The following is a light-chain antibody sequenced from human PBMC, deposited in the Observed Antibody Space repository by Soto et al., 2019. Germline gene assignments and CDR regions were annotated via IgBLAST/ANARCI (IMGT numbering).Light chain of an antibody. V-gene: IGLV2-14*01. CDR2: KVT. CDR3: SSYTNINTRACV. J-gene: IGLJ1*01. Sequence: QSVLTQPASVSGSPGQSITISCTGTSSDVGGNKYVSWYQQYPGKVPKLLINKVTNRPSGVSYRFSGSKSGNTASLTISALLAEDEADYYCSSYTNINTRACVFGTGTKVTVL. CDR1: SSDVGGNKY.